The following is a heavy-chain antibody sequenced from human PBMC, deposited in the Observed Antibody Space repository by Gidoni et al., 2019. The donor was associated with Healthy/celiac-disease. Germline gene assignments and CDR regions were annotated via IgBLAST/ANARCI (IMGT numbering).Heavy chain of an antibody. V-gene: IGHV3-30*04. CDR1: GFTFSSYA. CDR3: ARLDVDTAMVPFRRVAEDY. CDR2: ISYDGSNK. D-gene: IGHD5-18*01. J-gene: IGHJ4*02. Sequence: QVQLVESGGGVVQPGRSLRLSCAASGFTFSSYAMHWVRQAPGKGLEWVAVISYDGSNKYYADSVKGRFTISRDNSKNTLYLQMNSLRAEDTAVYYCARLDVDTAMVPFRRVAEDYWGQGTLVTVSS.